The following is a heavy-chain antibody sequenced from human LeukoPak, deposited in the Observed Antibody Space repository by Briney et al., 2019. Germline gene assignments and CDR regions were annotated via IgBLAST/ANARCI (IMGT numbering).Heavy chain of an antibody. CDR1: GGSISSYY. D-gene: IGHD4-17*01. Sequence: PSETLSLTCTVPGGSISSYYWSWIRQPPGKGLEWIGYIYYSGSTNYNPSLKSRVTISVDTSKNQFSLKLSSVTAADTAVYYCARGPYGYDYWGQGTLVTVSS. CDR2: IYYSGST. V-gene: IGHV4-59*01. J-gene: IGHJ4*02. CDR3: ARGPYGYDY.